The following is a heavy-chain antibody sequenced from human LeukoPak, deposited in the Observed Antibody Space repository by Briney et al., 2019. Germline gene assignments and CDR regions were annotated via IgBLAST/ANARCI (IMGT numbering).Heavy chain of an antibody. D-gene: IGHD3-10*01. CDR1: GYTCTSSV. Sequence: GASVKVSCKASGYTCTSSVISWVRQSPGQRLEWMGWISAYNGNTNYAQRLQGRVTMTTDTSTSTAYMELRSLRSDDTAVYYCARDWDRYYYGSGPFDYWGQGTLVTVSS. CDR2: ISAYNGNT. J-gene: IGHJ4*02. V-gene: IGHV1-18*04. CDR3: ARDWDRYYYGSGPFDY.